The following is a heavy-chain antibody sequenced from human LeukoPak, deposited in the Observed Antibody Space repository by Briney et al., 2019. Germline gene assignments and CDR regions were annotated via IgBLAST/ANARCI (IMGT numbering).Heavy chain of an antibody. J-gene: IGHJ4*02. CDR2: ISGSGGST. V-gene: IGHV3-23*01. D-gene: IGHD3-10*01. Sequence: GGSLSLSCAASGFTFSSYAMTWVRQAPGKGLEWVSAISGSGGSTYYADSVKGRFTISRDNSKNTLYLQMNSLRAGDTAVYYCAKGDGSGSYYNDFDYWGQGTLVTVSS. CDR3: AKGDGSGSYYNDFDY. CDR1: GFTFSSYA.